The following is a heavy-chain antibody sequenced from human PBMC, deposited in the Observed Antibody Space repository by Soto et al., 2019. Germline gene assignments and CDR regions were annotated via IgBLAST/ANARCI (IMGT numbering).Heavy chain of an antibody. CDR3: ARESVPAATFHLYYYYLMDV. CDR1: GYTFTSYG. J-gene: IGHJ6*02. Sequence: ASVKVSCKASGYTFTSYGISWVRQAPGQGLEWMGWISAYNGNTNYAQKLQGRVTMTTNTSTSTAYMELSSLRSEDTAVYYCARESVPAATFHLYYYYLMDVWGQGTTVTVSS. V-gene: IGHV1-18*01. D-gene: IGHD2-2*01. CDR2: ISAYNGNT.